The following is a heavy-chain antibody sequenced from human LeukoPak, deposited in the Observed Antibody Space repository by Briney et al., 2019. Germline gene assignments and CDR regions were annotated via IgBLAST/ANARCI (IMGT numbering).Heavy chain of an antibody. CDR2: INAGNGNT. V-gene: IGHV1-3*01. CDR1: GYTFTSYA. Sequence: ASVKVSCKASGYTFTSYAMHWVRQAPGQRLEWMGWINAGNGNTKYSQKFQGRVTITRDTSASTAYMELSSLRAEDTAVYYCAREYSSGRSLDDWGQGTLVTVSS. J-gene: IGHJ4*02. CDR3: AREYSSGRSLDD. D-gene: IGHD6-19*01.